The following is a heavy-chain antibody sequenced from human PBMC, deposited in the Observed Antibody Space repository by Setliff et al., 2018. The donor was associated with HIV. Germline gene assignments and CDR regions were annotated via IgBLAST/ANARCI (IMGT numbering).Heavy chain of an antibody. Sequence: SVKVSCKASGGTFSSYGISWVRQASGQGLEWMGRIIPIFSTANYAQKFQGRVTITADKSTSTAYLEVSSLRSEDTAVYYCARDPGEGGGGFLEWTNGYYYYMDVWGKGTTVTVSS. D-gene: IGHD3-3*01. CDR3: ARDPGEGGGGFLEWTNGYYYYMDV. V-gene: IGHV1-69*06. CDR2: IIPIFSTA. CDR1: GGTFSSYG. J-gene: IGHJ6*03.